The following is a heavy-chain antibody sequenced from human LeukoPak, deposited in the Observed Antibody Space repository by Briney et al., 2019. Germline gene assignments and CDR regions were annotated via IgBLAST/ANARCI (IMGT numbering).Heavy chain of an antibody. CDR2: ISYDGSNK. Sequence: GGSLRLSCAASGFTFSSYGMHWVRQAPGKGLEWVAVISYDGSNKYYADSVKGRFTISRDNSKNTLYLQMNSLRAEDTAVYYCAKDLGDCSSTYRCAFDIWGQGTMVTVSS. V-gene: IGHV3-30*18. D-gene: IGHD2-2*01. J-gene: IGHJ3*02. CDR1: GFTFSSYG. CDR3: AKDLGDCSSTYRCAFDI.